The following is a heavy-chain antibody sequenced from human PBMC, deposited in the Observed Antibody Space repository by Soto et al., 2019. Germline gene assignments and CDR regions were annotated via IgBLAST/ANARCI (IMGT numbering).Heavy chain of an antibody. Sequence: EVQLVESGGALVQPGGSLRLSCMASGFTFNTYWMAWVRQAPGKGLEWVANIKGDGSKKSYLDSVKGRFTIYRDNADNSLFLEMTSRRVEATALYSCVRALNYGVLNVYYDVFDPWGQGTMVTSL. CDR1: GFTFNTYW. V-gene: IGHV3-7*01. CDR3: VRALNYGVLNVYYDVFDP. J-gene: IGHJ3*01. CDR2: IKGDGSKK. D-gene: IGHD3-9*01.